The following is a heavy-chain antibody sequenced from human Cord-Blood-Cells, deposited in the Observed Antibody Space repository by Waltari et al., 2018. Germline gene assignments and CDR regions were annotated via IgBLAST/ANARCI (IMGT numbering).Heavy chain of an antibody. V-gene: IGHV1-69*01. CDR1: GGTFSSYA. D-gene: IGHD3-10*01. Sequence: QVQLVQSGAEVKKPGSSVKVSCKASGGTFSSYAISWVRQAPGQGLEWMGGISPIFGTANYAQKFQGRVTITADESTSTAYMELSSLRSEDTAVYYCARGGSGSYYNYYYGMDVWGQGTTVTVSS. CDR2: ISPIFGTA. CDR3: ARGGSGSYYNYYYGMDV. J-gene: IGHJ6*02.